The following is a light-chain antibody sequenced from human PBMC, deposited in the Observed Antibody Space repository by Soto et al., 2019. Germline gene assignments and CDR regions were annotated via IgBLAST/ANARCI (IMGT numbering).Light chain of an antibody. Sequence: QSVLTQSPSVSGTPGQRVTISCSGSNSNIGSHLVNWYQQVPGTAPRLLIYTNNQRPSGVPDRFSDSKSGTSASLAISGLQSEDEADYYCATWDGSLQSWVFGGGTKLTVL. CDR2: TNN. CDR1: NSNIGSHL. J-gene: IGLJ3*02. V-gene: IGLV1-44*01. CDR3: ATWDGSLQSWV.